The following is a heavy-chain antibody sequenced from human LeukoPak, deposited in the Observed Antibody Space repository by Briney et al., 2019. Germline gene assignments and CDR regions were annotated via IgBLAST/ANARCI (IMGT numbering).Heavy chain of an antibody. CDR3: AKDLDYYDSSGRVTPVLDY. D-gene: IGHD3-22*01. CDR1: GFTFSSYG. CDR2: ISYDGSNK. J-gene: IGHJ4*02. Sequence: GRSLRLSCAASGFTFSSYGMHWVRQAPGKGLEWVAVISYDGSNKYYADSVKGRFTISRDNSKNTLYLQMNSLRAEDTAVYYCAKDLDYYDSSGRVTPVLDYWGQRTLVTVSS. V-gene: IGHV3-30*18.